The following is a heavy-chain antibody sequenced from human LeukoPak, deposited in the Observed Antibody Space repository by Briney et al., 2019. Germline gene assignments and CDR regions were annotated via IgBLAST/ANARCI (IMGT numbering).Heavy chain of an antibody. D-gene: IGHD2-21*02. CDR2: INPDGRDT. V-gene: IGHV3-7*01. CDR3: TSWGDTTAEYFQR. Sequence: GGSLRLSCVVSGFTFNRCWMNWVRQAPGKGLEWVAHINPDGRDTYYVDSVKGRFTISRDNAQNSMYLQMNSLRVEDTAVYYCTSWGDTTAEYFQRWGQGTLVTVSS. CDR1: GFTFNRCW. J-gene: IGHJ1*01.